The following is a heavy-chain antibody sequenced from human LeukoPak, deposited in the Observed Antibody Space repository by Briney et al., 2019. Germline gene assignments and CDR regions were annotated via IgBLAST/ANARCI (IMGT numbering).Heavy chain of an antibody. CDR1: GGSISSGGYY. CDR3: ARDYYDSSGYYYPYYFDY. J-gene: IGHJ4*02. D-gene: IGHD3-22*01. CDR2: IYYGGST. Sequence: SETLSLTCTVSGGSISSGGYYWSWIRQHPGKGLEWIGYIYYGGSTYYNPSLKSRVTISVDTSKNQFSLKLSSVTAADTAVYYCARDYYDSSGYYYPYYFDYWGQGTLVTVSS. V-gene: IGHV4-31*03.